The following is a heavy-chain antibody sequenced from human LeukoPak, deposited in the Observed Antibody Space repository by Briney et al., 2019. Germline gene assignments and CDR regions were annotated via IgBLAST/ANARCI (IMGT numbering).Heavy chain of an antibody. D-gene: IGHD4-11*01. Sequence: SETLSLTCTVSGGSISSSSYYWGWIRQPPGKGLEWIGSIYYSGSTYYNPSLESRVTISVDTSKNQISLRLTSVTAADTAVYYCARHARDYIVSSVYFDPWGQGTLVTVSS. CDR2: IYYSGST. CDR1: GGSISSSSYY. J-gene: IGHJ5*02. V-gene: IGHV4-39*01. CDR3: ARHARDYIVSSVYFDP.